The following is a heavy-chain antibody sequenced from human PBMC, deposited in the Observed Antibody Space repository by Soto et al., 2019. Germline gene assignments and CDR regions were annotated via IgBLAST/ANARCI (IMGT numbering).Heavy chain of an antibody. CDR2: INPNSGGT. CDR3: ARGYDILAGSYYFAS. Sequence: ASVKVSCKASGYTFTGYYIHWVRQAPGQGLEWMGWINPNSGGTNYAQKFQGSVTLTRDTSISTAYLDLSRLIYDDTAVYYCARGYDILAGSYYFASWGQGTLVTVSS. V-gene: IGHV1-2*04. D-gene: IGHD3-9*01. J-gene: IGHJ4*02. CDR1: GYTFTGYY.